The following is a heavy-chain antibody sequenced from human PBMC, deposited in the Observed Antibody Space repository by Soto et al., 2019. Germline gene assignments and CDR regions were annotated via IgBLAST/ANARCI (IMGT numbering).Heavy chain of an antibody. J-gene: IGHJ4*02. CDR1: GDSFNTAGYY. CDR2: IYSSGTT. CDR3: ARGSRDPALVLPRFDF. V-gene: IGHV4-31*03. D-gene: IGHD5-18*01. Sequence: QVQLQESGPGLVKPSQTLSLTCTVSGDSFNTAGYYWSWIRQHPERGLEWIGYIYSSGTTYYSPSLKRRISISIDTSKNKFSLELTSVTAADTAVYFCARGSRDPALVLPRFDFWGQGTLVTVSS.